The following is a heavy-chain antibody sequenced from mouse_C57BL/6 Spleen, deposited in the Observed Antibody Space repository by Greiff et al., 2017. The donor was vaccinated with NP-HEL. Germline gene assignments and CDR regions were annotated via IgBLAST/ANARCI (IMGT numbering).Heavy chain of an antibody. Sequence: DVMLVESGGGLVKPGGSLKLSCAASGFTFSDYGMHWVRQAPEKGLEWVAYISSGSSTIYYADTVKGRFTISRDNAKNTLFLQMTSLRSEDTAMYYCARGGYYVGYAMDYWGQGTSVTVSS. V-gene: IGHV5-17*01. CDR2: ISSGSSTI. J-gene: IGHJ4*01. D-gene: IGHD2-3*01. CDR1: GFTFSDYG. CDR3: ARGGYYVGYAMDY.